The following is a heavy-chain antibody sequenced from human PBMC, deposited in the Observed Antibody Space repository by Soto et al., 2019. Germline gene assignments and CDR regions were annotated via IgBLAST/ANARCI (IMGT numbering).Heavy chain of an antibody. Sequence: ASVKVSCKASGYTFTSYGISWVRQAPGQGLEWMGWISAYNGNTNYAQKLQGRVTMTTDTSTSTAYMELRSLRSDDTAVYYCARDSPFRPMTTVTTAFDYWGQGTLVTVSS. CDR2: ISAYNGNT. J-gene: IGHJ4*02. D-gene: IGHD4-17*01. V-gene: IGHV1-18*01. CDR1: GYTFTSYG. CDR3: ARDSPFRPMTTVTTAFDY.